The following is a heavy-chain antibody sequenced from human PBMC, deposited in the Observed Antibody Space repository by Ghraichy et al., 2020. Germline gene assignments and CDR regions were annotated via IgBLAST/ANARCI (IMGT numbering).Heavy chain of an antibody. Sequence: SETLSLTCTVSGGSISSYYWSWIRQPPGKGLEWIGYIYYSGSTNYNPSLKSRVTISVDTSKNQFSLKLSSVTAADTAVYYCARGKYYDFWSGYYTGYLGSGPYYYYYMDVWGKGTTVTVSS. CDR3: ARGKYYDFWSGYYTGYLGSGPYYYYYMDV. CDR2: IYYSGST. D-gene: IGHD3-3*01. J-gene: IGHJ6*03. V-gene: IGHV4-59*01. CDR1: GGSISSYY.